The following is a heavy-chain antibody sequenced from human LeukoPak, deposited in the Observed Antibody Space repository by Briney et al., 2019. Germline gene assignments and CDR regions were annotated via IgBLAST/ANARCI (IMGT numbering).Heavy chain of an antibody. CDR3: ARDRLNYFASGSYYSPSSFFDY. V-gene: IGHV4-39*07. D-gene: IGHD3-10*01. J-gene: IGHJ4*02. CDR2: IYYSGSS. CDR1: GGSISSSSYY. Sequence: SETLSLTCTVSGGSISSSSYYWGWIRQPPGKGLEWIGSIYYSGSSYFNPSLKSRVTISVDTSKNQFSLKLSSVTAADTAVYYCARDRLNYFASGSYYSPSSFFDYWGQGTLVTVSS.